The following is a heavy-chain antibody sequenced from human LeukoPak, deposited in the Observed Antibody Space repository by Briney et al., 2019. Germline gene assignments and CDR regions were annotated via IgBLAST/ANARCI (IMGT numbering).Heavy chain of an antibody. V-gene: IGHV3-23*01. Sequence: PGGSLRLSCAAAGFSFSSYSMNWVRQAPGKGLEWVSGITGNGGTTYCADSVKGRFTISRDNSKNTLYLQLNSMRAEDTAIYYCAKDFAVAAYFDYWGQGTLITVSS. CDR1: GFSFSSYS. D-gene: IGHD6-19*01. CDR3: AKDFAVAAYFDY. CDR2: ITGNGGTT. J-gene: IGHJ4*02.